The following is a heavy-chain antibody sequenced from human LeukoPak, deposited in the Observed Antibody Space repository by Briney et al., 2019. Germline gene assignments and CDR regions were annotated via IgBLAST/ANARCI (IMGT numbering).Heavy chain of an antibody. CDR3: ARANFGVVITSCDY. Sequence: GGSLRLSCAASGFTFSSYSMNWVRQAPGRGLEWVSCISSSSSYIYYADSVKGRFTISRDNAENSLYLQMNSLRAEDTAVYYCARANFGVVITSCDYWGQGTLVTVSS. CDR2: ISSSSSYI. J-gene: IGHJ4*02. D-gene: IGHD3-3*01. CDR1: GFTFSSYS. V-gene: IGHV3-21*01.